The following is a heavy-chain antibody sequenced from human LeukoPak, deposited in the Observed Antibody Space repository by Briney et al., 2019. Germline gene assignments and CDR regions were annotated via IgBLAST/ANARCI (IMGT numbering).Heavy chain of an antibody. CDR2: ISHRGST. CDR1: GGSFSGYY. Sequence: PSETLSLTCAVYGGSFSGYYWSWIRQPPGKGLEWVGSISHRGSTYYNPSLRSRITISLDRSKQKFSLKLTSVTAAGTAVYFCARGAEYYAIWRGYAGYSDYWGQGISVTVSS. V-gene: IGHV4-34*01. D-gene: IGHD3-3*01. CDR3: ARGAEYYAIWRGYAGYSDY. J-gene: IGHJ4*02.